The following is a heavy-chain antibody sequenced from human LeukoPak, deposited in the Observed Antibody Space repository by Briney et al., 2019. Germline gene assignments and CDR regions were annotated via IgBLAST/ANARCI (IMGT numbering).Heavy chain of an antibody. CDR2: INWNGGST. V-gene: IGHV3-20*04. D-gene: IGHD3-10*01. CDR3: ARERNYYGSGSALDY. CDR1: GFSLDDYG. Sequence: PGGSLSLSCAASGFSLDDYGMSWVRQAPGKGLEWVSGINWNGGSTGYADSVEGRFTISRDNAKHSLYLQMNSLRAEDTALYYCARERNYYGSGSALDYWGQGTLVTVSS. J-gene: IGHJ4*02.